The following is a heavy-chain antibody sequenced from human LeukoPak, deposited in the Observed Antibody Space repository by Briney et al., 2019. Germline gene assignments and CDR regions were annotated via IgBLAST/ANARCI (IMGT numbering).Heavy chain of an antibody. CDR2: IYYSGSSGST. Sequence: SETLSLTCSVSGGSISGYHWSWIRQPPGKGLEWIGYIYYSGSSGSTNYNPSLKSRVTISVDTSKNQFSLNLSSVTAADTAVYYCARWNNGGDYGGQGTLVTVSS. V-gene: IGHV4-59*01. CDR3: ARWNNGGDY. D-gene: IGHD1/OR15-1a*01. J-gene: IGHJ4*02. CDR1: GGSISGYH.